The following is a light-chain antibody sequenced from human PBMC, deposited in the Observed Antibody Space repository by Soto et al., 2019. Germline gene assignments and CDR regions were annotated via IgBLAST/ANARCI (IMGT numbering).Light chain of an antibody. CDR3: HQYNNGPFT. Sequence: EIVMTQSPATLSVSPGERATLSCRASQSVSSNLDWYQQKPGQAPRLFIYGASTRATGIPARFSGSGSGTEFTLTISSLQSEDFAVYYCHQYNNGPFTFGPGTKVDIK. CDR2: GAS. J-gene: IGKJ3*01. CDR1: QSVSSN. V-gene: IGKV3-15*01.